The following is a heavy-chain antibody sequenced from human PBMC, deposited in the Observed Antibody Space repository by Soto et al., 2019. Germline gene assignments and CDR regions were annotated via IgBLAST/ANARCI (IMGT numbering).Heavy chain of an antibody. D-gene: IGHD1-26*01. CDR2: ISSSGGST. Sequence: LRLSCTASGFTFSGYGMSWVRQAPGKGLEWVSAISSSGGSTYYADSVKGRFTISRDNSKNTLYLQMNSLRAEDTAVYYCAKDDLSGSYNYWGQGTLVTVS. J-gene: IGHJ4*02. V-gene: IGHV3-23*01. CDR1: GFTFSGYG. CDR3: AKDDLSGSYNY.